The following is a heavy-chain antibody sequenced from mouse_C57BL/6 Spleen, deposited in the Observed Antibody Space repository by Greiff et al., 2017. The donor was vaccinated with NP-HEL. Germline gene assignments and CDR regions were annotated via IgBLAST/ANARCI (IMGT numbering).Heavy chain of an antibody. Sequence: QVQLQQPGTELVKPGASVKLSCKASGYTFTSYWMHWVKQRPGQGLEWIGRIYPGDGDTNYNGKFKGKATLTADKSSSTAYMQLSSLTSEDSAVYFCARGGAITTVFDYWGQGTTLTVSS. D-gene: IGHD1-1*01. J-gene: IGHJ2*01. CDR1: GYTFTSYW. V-gene: IGHV1-53*01. CDR3: ARGGAITTVFDY. CDR2: IYPGDGDT.